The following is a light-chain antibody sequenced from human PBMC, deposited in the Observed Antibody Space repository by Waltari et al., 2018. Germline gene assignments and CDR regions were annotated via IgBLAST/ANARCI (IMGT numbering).Light chain of an antibody. J-gene: IGLJ2*01. V-gene: IGLV1-44*01. CDR3: ASWDYSLNGVV. Sequence: QPVVTQPPSASGTPGQRVTISCSGSSSNIESNPVNWYQQLPGRAPRLLIYSNSHRPSGVPDRFSASTSGKSASLAISGLQSDDDGNYYCASWDYSLNGVVYGGGTKLTVL. CDR2: SNS. CDR1: SSNIESNP.